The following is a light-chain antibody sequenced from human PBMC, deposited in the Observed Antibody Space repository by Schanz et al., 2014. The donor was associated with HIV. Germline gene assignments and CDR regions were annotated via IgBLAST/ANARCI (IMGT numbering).Light chain of an antibody. CDR3: SSYAGSNNVI. V-gene: IGLV2-8*01. Sequence: QSALTQPPSASGSPGQSVTISCTGTTSDIGNHDFVSWYQQHPGKAPKLMIYDVTKRPSGVPARFSGSKSGNTASLTVSGLQAEDEAVYYCSSYAGSNNVIFGGGTKLTVL. CDR2: DVT. CDR1: TSDIGNHDF. J-gene: IGLJ2*01.